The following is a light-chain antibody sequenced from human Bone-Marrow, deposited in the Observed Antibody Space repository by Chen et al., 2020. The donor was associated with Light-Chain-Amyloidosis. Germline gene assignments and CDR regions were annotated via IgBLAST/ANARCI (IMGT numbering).Light chain of an antibody. CDR2: YKSDSDK. J-gene: IGLJ3*02. V-gene: IGLV5-45*02. CDR3: MIGDSSAWV. CDR1: SGINVGTYR. Sequence: QAVLTQPSSLSASPGASASLTCTLRSGINVGTYRIYWYQQKPGSPPQYLLRYKSDSDKQQGSGVPSRFSGTKEASANAGIFSSSGRQTEDGADYYGMIGDSSAWVFDGGTKLTVL.